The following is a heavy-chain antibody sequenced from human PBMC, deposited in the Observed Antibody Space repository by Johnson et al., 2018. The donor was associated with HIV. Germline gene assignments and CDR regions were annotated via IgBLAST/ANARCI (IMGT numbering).Heavy chain of an antibody. V-gene: IGHV3-30*03. CDR2: ISYDGSNK. CDR3: ARQYSRTWYGPDAFDI. J-gene: IGHJ3*02. D-gene: IGHD6-13*01. Sequence: QVQLLESGVGVVQPGRSLRLSCAASGFTFSSYGMHWVRQAPGKGLEWVAVISYDGSNKYYADSVKGRFTISRDNSKNTLYLQMNSLRAEDTAVYYCARQYSRTWYGPDAFDIWGQGTMVTVSS. CDR1: GFTFSSYG.